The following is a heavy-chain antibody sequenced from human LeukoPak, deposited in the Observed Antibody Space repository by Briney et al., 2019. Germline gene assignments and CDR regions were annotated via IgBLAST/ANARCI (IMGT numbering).Heavy chain of an antibody. CDR2: VRPDGSNK. D-gene: IGHD6-13*01. CDR3: AKDRPGYSSSWSFDS. CDR1: GFTFSSYG. J-gene: IGHJ4*02. Sequence: GGSLRLSCAASGFTFSSYGMHWVRQAPGKGLEWVAFVRPDGSNKYYADSVEGRFTISRDNSKNTLYLQMNSLRVEDTAVYYCAKDRPGYSSSWSFDSWGQGTLVTVSS. V-gene: IGHV3-30*02.